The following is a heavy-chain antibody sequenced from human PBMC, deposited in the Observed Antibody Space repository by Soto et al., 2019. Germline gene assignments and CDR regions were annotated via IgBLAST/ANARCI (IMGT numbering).Heavy chain of an antibody. Sequence: GESLKISCKGSGYSFTSYWISWVRQMPGKGLEWMGRIDPSDSYTNYSPSFQGHVTISADKSISTAYLQWSSLKASDTAMYYCARHYYDSSGYYYGGVNWFDPWGQETLVTVSS. CDR2: IDPSDSYT. V-gene: IGHV5-10-1*01. J-gene: IGHJ5*02. CDR1: GYSFTSYW. CDR3: ARHYYDSSGYYYGGVNWFDP. D-gene: IGHD3-22*01.